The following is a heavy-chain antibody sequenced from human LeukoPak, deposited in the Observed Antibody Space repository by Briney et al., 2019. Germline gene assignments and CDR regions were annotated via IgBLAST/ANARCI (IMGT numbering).Heavy chain of an antibody. Sequence: PSETLSLTCTVSGGSVSSGSYYWSWIRQPPGKGLEWIGYIYYSGSTNYNPSLKSRVTISVDTSKNQFSLKLSSVTAADTAVYYCARENFGIAATIDYWGQGTLVTVSS. J-gene: IGHJ4*02. CDR1: GGSVSSGSYY. V-gene: IGHV4-61*01. CDR3: ARENFGIAATIDY. CDR2: IYYSGST. D-gene: IGHD6-25*01.